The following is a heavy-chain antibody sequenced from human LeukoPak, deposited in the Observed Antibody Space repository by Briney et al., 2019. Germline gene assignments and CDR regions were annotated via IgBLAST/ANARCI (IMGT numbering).Heavy chain of an antibody. V-gene: IGHV4-31*03. CDR3: ARTGYYYDSSGYFDY. CDR2: IYYSGST. D-gene: IGHD3-22*01. Sequence: SQTLSLTCTVSGGSISSGGYYWSWIRQHPGKGLEWIGYIYYSGSTYYNPSLKSRVTISVDTSKNLFSLKLSSVTAADTAVYYCARTGYYYDSSGYFDYWGQGTLVTVSS. J-gene: IGHJ4*02. CDR1: GGSISSGGYY.